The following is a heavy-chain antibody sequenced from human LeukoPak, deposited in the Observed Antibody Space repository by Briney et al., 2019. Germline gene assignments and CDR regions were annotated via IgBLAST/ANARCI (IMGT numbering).Heavy chain of an antibody. CDR1: GFTFSSYW. D-gene: IGHD6-13*01. Sequence: GGSLGLSCAASGFTFSSYWMSWVRQAPGKGLEWVANIKQDGSEKYYVDSVKGRFTISKDNAKNSLYLQMNSLRAEDTAVYYCARDGIAAASEGGYWGQGTLVTVPS. J-gene: IGHJ4*02. V-gene: IGHV3-7*01. CDR2: IKQDGSEK. CDR3: ARDGIAAASEGGY.